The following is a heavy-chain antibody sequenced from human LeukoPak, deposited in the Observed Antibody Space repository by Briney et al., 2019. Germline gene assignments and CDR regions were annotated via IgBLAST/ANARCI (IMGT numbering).Heavy chain of an antibody. CDR1: GFXFSTYA. CDR2: ISGSGDST. CDR3: AKIDYGDFHFDY. Sequence: GGSLRLSCAASGFXFSTYAITWVRQAPGKGLEWVSSISGSGDSTFYADSVKGRFTISRDNSKNTLYLQMNSLRAEDTAVYYCAKIDYGDFHFDYWGQGTLVTVSS. V-gene: IGHV3-23*01. J-gene: IGHJ4*02. D-gene: IGHD4-17*01.